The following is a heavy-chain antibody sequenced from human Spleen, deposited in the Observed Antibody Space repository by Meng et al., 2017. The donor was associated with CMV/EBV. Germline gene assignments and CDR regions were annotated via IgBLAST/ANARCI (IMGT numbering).Heavy chain of an antibody. CDR1: GGSFSSGDYY. V-gene: IGHV4-30-4*08. D-gene: IGHD2-21*01. CDR2: IHHSGSA. Sequence: QVQLQWAGPGTVNPSQTPSRPCTVSGGSFSSGDYYWSWIRQPPGKGLEWIGYIHHSGSAYYTPSLKSRVSISVDTSKNQFSLNLNSMTAADTAVYYCASFDHIPRRNYFDYWGQGTLVTVSS. CDR3: ASFDHIPRRNYFDY. J-gene: IGHJ4*02.